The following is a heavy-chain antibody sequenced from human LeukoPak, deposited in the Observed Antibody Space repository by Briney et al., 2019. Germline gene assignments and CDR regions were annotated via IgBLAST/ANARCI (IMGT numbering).Heavy chain of an antibody. CDR3: ARMGGGGYYYYGMDV. D-gene: IGHD1-26*01. CDR1: GFTFGSYG. CDR2: IWYDGSNK. Sequence: GRSLRLSCAASGFTFGSYGMHWVRQAPGKGLEWVAVIWYDGSNKYYADSVKGRFTISRDNSKNTLYLQMNSLRAEDTAVYYCARMGGGGYYYYGMDVWGQGTTVTVSS. J-gene: IGHJ6*02. V-gene: IGHV3-33*01.